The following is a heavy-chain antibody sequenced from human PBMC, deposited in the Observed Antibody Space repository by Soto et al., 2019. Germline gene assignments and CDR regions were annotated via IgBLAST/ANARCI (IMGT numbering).Heavy chain of an antibody. CDR1: GLTVDDYA. Sequence: PGGSLRLSCAASGLTVDDYAMHWVRQAPGKGLEWVSGISWNSETIDYADSVKGRFTISRDNAKSSLFLQMNSLRPDDTALYYCAKDMKWGGMTTIHYFDSWGQGTLVTVSS. CDR3: AKDMKWGGMTTIHYFDS. J-gene: IGHJ4*02. CDR2: ISWNSETI. D-gene: IGHD4-17*01. V-gene: IGHV3-9*01.